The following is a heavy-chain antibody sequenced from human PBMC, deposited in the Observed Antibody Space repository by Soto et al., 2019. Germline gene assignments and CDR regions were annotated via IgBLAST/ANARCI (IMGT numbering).Heavy chain of an antibody. CDR2: INAGNGNT. CDR3: ARDGAQGYCSGGSCYEFFA. V-gene: IGHV1-3*01. CDR1: GYTFTSYA. Sequence: QVQLVQSGAEVKKPGASVKVSCKASGYTFTSYAMHWVRQAPGQRLEWMGWINAGNGNTKYSQKFQGRVTITRDTSASTAYMELSSLRSEDTAVYYCARDGAQGYCSGGSCYEFFAWGQGTLVTVSS. J-gene: IGHJ5*02. D-gene: IGHD2-15*01.